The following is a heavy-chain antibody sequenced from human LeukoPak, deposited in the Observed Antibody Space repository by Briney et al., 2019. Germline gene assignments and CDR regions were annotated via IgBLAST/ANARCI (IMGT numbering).Heavy chain of an antibody. J-gene: IGHJ4*02. Sequence: GGTLRLSCAVSGFTFSSYSMNWVRQAPGGGREWVSFISTTSNTIYYADSVKGRFTISRDNARNSLYLQMKSLRDEDTAVYYCARRAGTGNNYFDYWGRGALVIVSS. CDR2: ISTTSNTI. V-gene: IGHV3-48*02. CDR1: GFTFSSYS. CDR3: ARRAGTGNNYFDY. D-gene: IGHD3-10*01.